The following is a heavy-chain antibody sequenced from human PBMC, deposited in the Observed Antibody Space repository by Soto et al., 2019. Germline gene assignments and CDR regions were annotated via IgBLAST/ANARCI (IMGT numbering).Heavy chain of an antibody. CDR3: ARDRGYYGSGSYYRCYYYGMDV. CDR2: IYYSGST. CDR1: GGSISSGGYY. D-gene: IGHD3-10*01. J-gene: IGHJ6*02. Sequence: SETLSLTCTVSGGSISSGGYYWSWIRQHPGKGLEWIGYIYYSGSTYYNPSLKSRVTISVDTSKNQFSLKLSSVTAADTAVYYCARDRGYYGSGSYYRCYYYGMDVCGQRTTVTVSS. V-gene: IGHV4-31*03.